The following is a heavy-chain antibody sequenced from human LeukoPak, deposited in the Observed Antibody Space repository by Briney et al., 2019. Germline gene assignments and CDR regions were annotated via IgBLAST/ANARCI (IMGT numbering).Heavy chain of an antibody. Sequence: SVKVSCKASGGTFTSYAITWVRQAPGQGLEWMGGIIPIFGTANYAQKFPGRVTITTDESTSPAYMELSSLRSEDTAVCYCARSSVAGTWSCYYWGQGTLVTVSS. V-gene: IGHV1-69*05. CDR3: ARSSVAGTWSCYY. D-gene: IGHD6-19*01. CDR2: IIPIFGTA. CDR1: GGTFTSYA. J-gene: IGHJ4*02.